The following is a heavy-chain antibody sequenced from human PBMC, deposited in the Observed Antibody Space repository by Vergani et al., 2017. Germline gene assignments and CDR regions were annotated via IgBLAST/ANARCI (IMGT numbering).Heavy chain of an antibody. Sequence: VQLVESGGGVVQPGRSLRLSCAASGFTFSSYGMHWVRQAPGKGLEWVAVIWYDGSNKYYADSVKGRFTISRDNSKNTLYLQMNSLRAEDTAVYYCARDREQQLVRIFDAFDIWGQGTMVTVSS. CDR1: GFTFSSYG. V-gene: IGHV3-33*01. J-gene: IGHJ3*02. CDR3: ARDREQQLVRIFDAFDI. CDR2: IWYDGSNK. D-gene: IGHD6-13*01.